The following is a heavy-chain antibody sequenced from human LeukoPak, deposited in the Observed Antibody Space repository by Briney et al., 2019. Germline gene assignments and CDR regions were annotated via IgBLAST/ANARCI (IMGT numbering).Heavy chain of an antibody. CDR2: ISGSGGST. CDR3: ARECTISYYFDN. Sequence: PGGSLRLSCAASGFTFSSYAMSWVRQAPGKGLEWVSAISGSGGSTYYADSVKGRFTISRDNSKNTLYLQMNSLRAEDTAVYHCARECTISYYFDNWGQGTLVTVSS. V-gene: IGHV3-23*01. J-gene: IGHJ4*02. CDR1: GFTFSSYA. D-gene: IGHD3-9*01.